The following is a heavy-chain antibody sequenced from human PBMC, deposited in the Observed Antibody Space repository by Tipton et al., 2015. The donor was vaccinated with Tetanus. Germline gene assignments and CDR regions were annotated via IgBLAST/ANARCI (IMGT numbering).Heavy chain of an antibody. CDR3: ARDHRLINFDY. CDR1: GFTFSNYY. V-gene: IGHV3-11*01. CDR2: ISNSGSTI. Sequence: GSLRLSCAASGFTFSNYYMNWIRQAPGKGLEWASHISNSGSTIYYADSVKGRFTISRDNAKNSRYLQMNSLRAEDTAVYYCARDHRLINFDYWGQGTLVTVSP. J-gene: IGHJ4*02. D-gene: IGHD2-8*01.